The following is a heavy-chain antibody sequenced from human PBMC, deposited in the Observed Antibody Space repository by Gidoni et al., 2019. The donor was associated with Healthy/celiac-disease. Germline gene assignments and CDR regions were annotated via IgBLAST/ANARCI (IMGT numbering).Heavy chain of an antibody. D-gene: IGHD3-3*01. V-gene: IGHV4-34*01. J-gene: IGHJ6*02. CDR1: GGSFSGYY. Sequence: QVQLQQWGAGLLKPSATLSLTCAVYGGSFSGYYWSWIRQPPGKGLKWIGEINHSGSTNYNPSLKSRVTISVDTSKNQFSLKLSSVTAADTAVYYCARKRKRFGVVIIPQFGMDVWGQGTTVTVSS. CDR3: ARKRKRFGVVIIPQFGMDV. CDR2: INHSGST.